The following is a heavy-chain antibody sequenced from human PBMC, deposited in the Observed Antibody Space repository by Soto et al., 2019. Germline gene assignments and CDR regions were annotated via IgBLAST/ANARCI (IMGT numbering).Heavy chain of an antibody. J-gene: IGHJ6*03. CDR3: ARVVVVAARYYYYYYMDG. Sequence: SETLSLTCAVYGGSFSGYYWSWIRQPPGKGLEWIGEINHSGSTNYNPSLKSRVTISVDTSKNQFSLKLSSVTAADTAVYYCARVVVVAARYYYYYYMDGWGKGTTVTVSS. V-gene: IGHV4-34*01. D-gene: IGHD2-15*01. CDR2: INHSGST. CDR1: GGSFSGYY.